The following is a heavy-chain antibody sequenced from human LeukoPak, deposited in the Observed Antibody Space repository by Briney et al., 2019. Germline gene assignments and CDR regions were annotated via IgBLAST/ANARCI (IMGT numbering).Heavy chain of an antibody. Sequence: GGSLRLSCAASGFTFISHCVGWVRQAPGRGLECVATIGLDGAQKDFVDSVKGRFTLHRDNAKNSLFLEMNRLRVEDTAVYYCARWRALLPDLDCWGQATLVTVSS. D-gene: IGHD1-26*01. CDR1: GFTFISHC. V-gene: IGHV3-7*01. J-gene: IGHJ4*02. CDR2: IGLDGAQK. CDR3: ARWRALLPDLDC.